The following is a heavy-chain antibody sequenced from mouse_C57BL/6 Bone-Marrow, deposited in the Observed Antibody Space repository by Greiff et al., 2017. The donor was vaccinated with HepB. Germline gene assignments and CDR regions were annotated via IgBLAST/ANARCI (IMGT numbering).Heavy chain of an antibody. CDR3: ARGGRGFAY. D-gene: IGHD3-3*01. Sequence: QVQLKESGAELVKPGASVKISCKASGYAFSSYCMNWVKQRPGKGLEWIGQIYPGDGDTNYNGKFKGKATLTADKSSSTAYMQLSSLTSEDSAVYFCARGGRGFAYWGQGTRVTVSA. CDR2: IYPGDGDT. CDR1: GYAFSSYC. V-gene: IGHV1-80*01. J-gene: IGHJ3*01.